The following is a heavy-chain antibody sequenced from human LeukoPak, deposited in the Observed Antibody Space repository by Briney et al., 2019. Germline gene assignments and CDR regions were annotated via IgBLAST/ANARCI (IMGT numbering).Heavy chain of an antibody. CDR1: GFTVSSNY. J-gene: IGHJ4*02. V-gene: IGHV3-66*02. Sequence: GGSLRLSCAASGFTVSSNYMSWVRQAPGKGLEWASVIYSGGSTYYADSVKGRFTISRDNSKNTLYLQMNSLRAEDTAVYYCARDHYDSSGYYYWGQGTLVTVSS. CDR2: IYSGGST. CDR3: ARDHYDSSGYYY. D-gene: IGHD3-22*01.